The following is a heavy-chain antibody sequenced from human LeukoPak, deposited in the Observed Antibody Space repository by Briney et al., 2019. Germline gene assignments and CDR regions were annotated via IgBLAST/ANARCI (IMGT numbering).Heavy chain of an antibody. CDR3: ARDRDSGSSTFDY. CDR2: ITSSSDTI. Sequence: GGSLRLSCAASGFTFSAYRMNWVRQAPGKGLEWISHITSSSDTIYYTDSVKGRFTISRDNAKSSLYLQLNSLRAEDTAVYYCARDRDSGSSTFDYWGQGTLVTVSS. D-gene: IGHD1-26*01. V-gene: IGHV3-48*01. CDR1: GFTFSAYR. J-gene: IGHJ4*02.